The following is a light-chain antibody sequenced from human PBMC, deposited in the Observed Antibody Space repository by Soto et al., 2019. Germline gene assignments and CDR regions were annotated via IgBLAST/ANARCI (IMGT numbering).Light chain of an antibody. CDR1: QSVSSSY. CDR3: QQYGSSPPYT. CDR2: GAS. V-gene: IGKV3-20*01. J-gene: IGKJ2*01. Sequence: EIVLTQSPGTLSLSPGERATLSCRASQSVSSSYLAWYQQKPGQAPRLLIYGASSRATGIPDRFSGSGSGTDFILTISRLEPEDFAVYYCQQYGSSPPYTFGQGPKLEIK.